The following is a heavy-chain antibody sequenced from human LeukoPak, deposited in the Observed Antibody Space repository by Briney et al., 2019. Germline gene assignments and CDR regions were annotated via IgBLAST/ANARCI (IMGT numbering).Heavy chain of an antibody. CDR2: ISSSSSYI. CDR1: GFTFSSYS. Sequence: PGGSLRLSCAASGFTFSSYSMNWVRQAPGKGLEWVSSISSSSSYIYYADSVKGRFTISRNNAKNSLYLQRNSLRGEDTAVYYCARVIAGTNDYWGQGTLVTVSS. V-gene: IGHV3-21*01. D-gene: IGHD6-13*01. J-gene: IGHJ4*02. CDR3: ARVIAGTNDY.